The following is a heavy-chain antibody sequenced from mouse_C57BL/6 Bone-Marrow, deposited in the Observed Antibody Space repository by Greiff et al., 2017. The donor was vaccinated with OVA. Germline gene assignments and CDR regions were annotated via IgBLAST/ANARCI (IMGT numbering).Heavy chain of an antibody. Sequence: EVQLVESGPGLVKPSQSLSLTCSVTGYSITSGYYWNWLRQFPGNKLEWMGYISYDGSNNYNPSLKNRISITRDTSKNQFFLKLNSVTTEDTATYYCARDGYYAYWGQGTLVTVSA. V-gene: IGHV3-6*01. CDR1: GYSITSGYY. D-gene: IGHD2-3*01. CDR3: ARDGYYAY. CDR2: ISYDGSN. J-gene: IGHJ3*01.